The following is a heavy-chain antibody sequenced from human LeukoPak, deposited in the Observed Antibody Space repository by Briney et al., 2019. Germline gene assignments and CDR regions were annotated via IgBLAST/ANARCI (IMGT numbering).Heavy chain of an antibody. J-gene: IGHJ4*02. CDR3: VKEDKDTYYFDY. V-gene: IGHV3-30*18. CDR1: GFTFSSLG. Sequence: GGSLRLSCAASGFTFSSLGMHWGRQAPGKGPGWLTIISSDGSQAHYADSVKGRFTISRDSSKNMLYLQMNSLRADDTAVYYCVKEDKDTYYFDYWGQGTLVTVAS. CDR2: ISSDGSQA.